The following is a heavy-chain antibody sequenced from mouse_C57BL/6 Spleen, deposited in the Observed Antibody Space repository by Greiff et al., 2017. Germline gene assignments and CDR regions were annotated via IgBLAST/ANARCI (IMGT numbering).Heavy chain of an antibody. D-gene: IGHD1-2*01. CDR2: IRNKANGYTT. CDR1: GFTFTDYY. CDR3: ARYMRLRPMDY. J-gene: IGHJ4*01. Sequence: DVMLVASGGGLVQPGGSLSLSCAASGFTFTDYYMSWVRQPPGKALAWLGFIRNKANGYTTEYSASVNGRFTISRDNSQSILYLQMNALRAEDSATYYCARYMRLRPMDYWGQGTSVTVSS. V-gene: IGHV7-3*01.